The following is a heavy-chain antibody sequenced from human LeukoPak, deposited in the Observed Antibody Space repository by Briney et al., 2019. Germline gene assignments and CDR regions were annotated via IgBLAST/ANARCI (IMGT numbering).Heavy chain of an antibody. Sequence: PGRSLRLSCAASGFTFSSYGMHWVRQAPGKGLEWVAVIWYDGSNKYYADSVKGRFTISRDNSKNTLYLQMNSLRAEDTAVYYCARDVGAVAGTWEYFQHWGQGTLVTVSS. D-gene: IGHD6-19*01. J-gene: IGHJ1*01. CDR2: IWYDGSNK. CDR1: GFTFSSYG. CDR3: ARDVGAVAGTWEYFQH. V-gene: IGHV3-33*01.